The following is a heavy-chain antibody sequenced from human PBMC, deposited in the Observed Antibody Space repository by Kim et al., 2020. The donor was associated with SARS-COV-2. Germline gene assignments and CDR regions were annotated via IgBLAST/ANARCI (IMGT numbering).Heavy chain of an antibody. V-gene: IGHV4-34*01. J-gene: IGHJ6*03. D-gene: IGHD3-3*01. Sequence: SRVTISVDTSKNQFSLKLSSVTAADTAVYYCARGSSGYYTAYYYDYMDVWGKGTTVTVSS. CDR3: ARGSSGYYTAYYYDYMDV.